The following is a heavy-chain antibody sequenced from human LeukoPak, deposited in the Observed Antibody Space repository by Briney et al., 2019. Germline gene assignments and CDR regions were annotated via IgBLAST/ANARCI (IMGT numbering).Heavy chain of an antibody. CDR1: GGSISSYY. V-gene: IGHV4-59*12. J-gene: IGHJ4*02. CDR2: IYYSGST. CDR3: AREKIGGVDY. D-gene: IGHD4-23*01. Sequence: PSETLSLTCTVSGGSISSYYWSWIRQPPGKGLEWIGYIYYSGSTNYNPSLKSRVTISVDTSKNQFSLKLSSVTAADTAVYYCAREKIGGVDYWGQGTLVTVSS.